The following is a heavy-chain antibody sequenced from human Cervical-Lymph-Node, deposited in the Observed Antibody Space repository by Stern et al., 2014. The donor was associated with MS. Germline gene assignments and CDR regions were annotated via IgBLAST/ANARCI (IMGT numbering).Heavy chain of an antibody. CDR3: VRDRRVDTPLVTPY. CDR2: ISSTGGTI. D-gene: IGHD2-21*02. Sequence: EVQLVESGGDLVQPGGSLRLSCAASGFTFSDYDMNWVRQVPGKGLEWLSFISSTGGTIHYADSVKGRFTISRDNAKNSLSLHMNSLRAEDTAVYYCVRDRRVDTPLVTPYWGQGSLVTVSS. J-gene: IGHJ4*02. CDR1: GFTFSDYD. V-gene: IGHV3-48*01.